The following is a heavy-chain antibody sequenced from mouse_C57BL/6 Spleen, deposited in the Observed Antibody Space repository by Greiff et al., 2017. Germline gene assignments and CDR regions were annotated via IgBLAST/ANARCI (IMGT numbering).Heavy chain of an antibody. CDR1: GFTFSSYT. V-gene: IGHV5-9*01. Sequence: EVQRVESGGGLVKPGGSLKLSCAASGFTFSSYTMSWVRQTPEKRLEWVATISGGGGNTYYPDSVKGRFTISRDNAKNTLYLQMSSLRSEDTALYYCATHYYGSSFLYFDYWGQGTTLTVSS. CDR2: ISGGGGNT. J-gene: IGHJ2*01. D-gene: IGHD1-1*01. CDR3: ATHYYGSSFLYFDY.